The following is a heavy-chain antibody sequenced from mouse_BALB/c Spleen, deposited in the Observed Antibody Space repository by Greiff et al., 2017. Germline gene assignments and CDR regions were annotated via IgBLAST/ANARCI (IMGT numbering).Heavy chain of an antibody. CDR2: IYPGDGDT. J-gene: IGHJ3*01. CDR1: GYTFTSYW. D-gene: IGHD2-3*01. V-gene: IGHV1-87*01. CDR3: ARTIYDGTLFAY. Sequence: VQLQESGAELARPGASVKLSCKASGYTFTSYWMQWVKQRPGQGLEWIGAIYPGDGDTRYTQKFKGKATLTADKSSSTAYMQLSSLASEDSAVYYCARTIYDGTLFAYWGQGTLVTVSA.